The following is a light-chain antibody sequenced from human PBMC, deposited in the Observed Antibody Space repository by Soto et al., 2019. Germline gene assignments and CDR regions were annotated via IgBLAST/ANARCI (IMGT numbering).Light chain of an antibody. CDR2: DVS. CDR3: SSYTSSSTPL. J-gene: IGLJ2*01. Sequence: QSVLTQPASVSGSPGQSITISCTGTSSDVGGYNYVSWYQQHPGKAPKLMIYDVSNRPSGVSNRFSGSKSGNTASLTISGLQAEDEADYDCSSYTSSSTPLFGGGTKLTVL. CDR1: SSDVGGYNY. V-gene: IGLV2-14*01.